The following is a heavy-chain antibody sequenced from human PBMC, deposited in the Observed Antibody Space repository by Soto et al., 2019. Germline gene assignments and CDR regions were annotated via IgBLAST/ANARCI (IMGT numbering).Heavy chain of an antibody. J-gene: IGHJ5*02. D-gene: IGHD3-3*02. V-gene: IGHV1-3*01. CDR2: TNAGNGNT. CDR3: ARVSLLEWLLKQVRGPVMFDP. CDR1: GSFVPSSI. Sequence: CDAPGSFVPSSISRWARYSSRPRLEWLRWTNAGNGNTKYSHKFQGRVTITRDTSASTAYMELSSLRSEDTAVYYCARVSLLEWLLKQVRGPVMFDPWGQGTLVTV.